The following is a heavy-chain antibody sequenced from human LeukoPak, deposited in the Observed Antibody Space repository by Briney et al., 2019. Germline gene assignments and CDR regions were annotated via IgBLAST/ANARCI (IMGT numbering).Heavy chain of an antibody. CDR1: GGSISSYY. CDR2: IHSSGNT. J-gene: IGHJ4*02. D-gene: IGHD5-12*01. Sequence: ASETLSLTCTVSGGSISSYYWSWIRQPPGKGLEWIGYIHSSGNTNYNPSFKSRVAISVDTSKNQFSLKLSSVTAADTAVYYCARMGGYSGYATHWGQGTLVTVSS. CDR3: ARMGGYSGYATH. V-gene: IGHV4-59*08.